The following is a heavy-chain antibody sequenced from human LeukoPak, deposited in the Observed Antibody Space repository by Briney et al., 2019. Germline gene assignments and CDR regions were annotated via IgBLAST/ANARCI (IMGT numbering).Heavy chain of an antibody. CDR3: ARENAVRRYFDY. J-gene: IGHJ4*02. V-gene: IGHV4-59*01. D-gene: IGHD3-10*01. CDR2: IYYSGST. CDR1: GGSISSYY. Sequence: SETLSLTCTVSGGSISSYYWNWIRQPPGKGLEWIGYIYYSGSTNYNPSPKSRVTISVDTSKNQFSLKLSSVTAADTAVYYCARENAVRRYFDYWGQGTLVTVSS.